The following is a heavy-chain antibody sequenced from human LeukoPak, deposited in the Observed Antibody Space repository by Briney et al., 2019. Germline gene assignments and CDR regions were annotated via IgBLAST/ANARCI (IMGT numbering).Heavy chain of an antibody. CDR2: ISYDGSNK. V-gene: IGHV3-30*03. CDR1: GFTFSTYG. CDR3: ARGYGSGSPYYFDY. Sequence: GGSLRLSCAASGFTFSTYGMHWVRQAPGKGLEWVAVISYDGSNKYYADSVKGRFTISRDNSKNTLYLQMNSLRAEDTAVYYCARGYGSGSPYYFDYWGQGTLVTVSS. D-gene: IGHD3-10*01. J-gene: IGHJ4*02.